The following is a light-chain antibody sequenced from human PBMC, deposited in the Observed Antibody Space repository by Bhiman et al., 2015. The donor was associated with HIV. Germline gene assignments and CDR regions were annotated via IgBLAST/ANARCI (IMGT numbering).Light chain of an antibody. V-gene: IGLV2-14*03. CDR1: SSAVGGYKY. CDR3: SSLTSSLTYV. J-gene: IGLJ1*01. CDR2: DVN. Sequence: QSALTQPASVSGSPGQSITISCTGISSAVGGYKYVSWYQQHPGKAPKLMIYDVNTRPSGVSNRFSGSKSGNTASLTISGLQGEDEADYYCSSLTSSLTYVFGTGTNVTVL.